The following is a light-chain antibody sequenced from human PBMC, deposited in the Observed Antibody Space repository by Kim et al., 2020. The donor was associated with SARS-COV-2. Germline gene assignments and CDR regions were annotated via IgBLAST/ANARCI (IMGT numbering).Light chain of an antibody. CDR1: SSDIGGYNY. V-gene: IGLV2-14*04. J-gene: IGLJ3*02. Sequence: QSITISCNGTSSDIGGYNYVSWYRQEPGKAPKLMIYDVSKRPSGVSNRLSGSKSGTTASLTISGLQAEDEADYFCSSYENNRSWVFGGGTKVTVL. CDR2: DVS. CDR3: SSYENNRSWV.